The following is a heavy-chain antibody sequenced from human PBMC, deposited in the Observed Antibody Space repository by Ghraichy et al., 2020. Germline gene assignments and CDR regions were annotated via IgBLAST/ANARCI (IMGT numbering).Heavy chain of an antibody. CDR1: GYSFTGSY. Sequence: ASVKVSCKTSGYSFTGSYFHWVRQAPGQGLEWMGWLNPNTGDTSYAHNFQGRVTMTRDTSINTAYLDLSSLESDDSAIYYCARGTGYSTHNWFDPWGQGPWSPSPQ. CDR3: ARGTGYSTHNWFDP. CDR2: LNPNTGDT. V-gene: IGHV1-2*02. J-gene: IGHJ5*02. D-gene: IGHD5-18*01.